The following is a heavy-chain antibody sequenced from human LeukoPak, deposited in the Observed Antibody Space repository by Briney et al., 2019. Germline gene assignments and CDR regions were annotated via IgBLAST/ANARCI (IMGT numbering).Heavy chain of an antibody. CDR3: ARSDYDSSGYYSPPYDAFDI. V-gene: IGHV1-69*06. CDR1: GYTFTSYD. J-gene: IGHJ3*02. D-gene: IGHD3-22*01. CDR2: IIPTFGTA. Sequence: ASVKVSCKASGYTFTSYDINWVRQAPGQGLEWMGGIIPTFGTANYAQKFQGRVTITADKSTSTAYMELSSLRSEDTAVYYCARSDYDSSGYYSPPYDAFDIWGQGTMVTVSS.